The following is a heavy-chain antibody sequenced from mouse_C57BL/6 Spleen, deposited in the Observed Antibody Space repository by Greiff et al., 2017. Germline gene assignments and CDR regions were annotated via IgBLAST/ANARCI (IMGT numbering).Heavy chain of an antibody. D-gene: IGHD2-1*01. CDR3: ARGGNTAEYFDV. J-gene: IGHJ1*03. V-gene: IGHV1-50*01. CDR1: GYTFTSYW. CDR2: IDPSDSYT. Sequence: QVQLQQPGAELVKPGASVKLSRKASGYTFTSYWMQWVKQRPGQGLEWIGEIDPSDSYTNYNQKFKGKATLTVDTSSSTAYMQPSSLTSEDSAVYDCARGGNTAEYFDVWGTGTTVTVSS.